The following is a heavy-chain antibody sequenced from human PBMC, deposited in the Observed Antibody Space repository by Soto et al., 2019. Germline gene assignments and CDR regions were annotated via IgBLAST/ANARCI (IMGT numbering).Heavy chain of an antibody. CDR2: INPNSGGT. CDR3: ARAGLPYYDFWSGYYTPYGMDV. J-gene: IGHJ6*02. D-gene: IGHD3-3*01. CDR1: GYTFTGYY. V-gene: IGHV1-2*04. Sequence: QVQLVQSGAEVKKPGASVKVSCKASGYTFTGYYMHWVRQAPGQGLEWMGWINPNSGGTNYAQKFQGWVTMTRDTSISTAYMELCRLRSDDTAVYYCARAGLPYYDFWSGYYTPYGMDVWGQGTTVTVSS.